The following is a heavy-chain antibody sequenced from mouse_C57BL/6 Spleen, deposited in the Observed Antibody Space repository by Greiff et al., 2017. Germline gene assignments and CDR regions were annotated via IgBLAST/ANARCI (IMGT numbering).Heavy chain of an antibody. CDR3: GRNREGEY. Sequence: VMLVESGPGLVAPSQSLSITCTVSGFSLTSYALSWVRQPPGKGLEWLGVIWTGGGTTYNSALRARLSISKDNSKSQVFLKMNSLQTDDTARYYCGRNREGEYWGQGTTLPVST. CDR2: IWTGGGT. D-gene: IGHD3-3*01. J-gene: IGHJ2*01. CDR1: GFSLTSYA. V-gene: IGHV2-9-1*01.